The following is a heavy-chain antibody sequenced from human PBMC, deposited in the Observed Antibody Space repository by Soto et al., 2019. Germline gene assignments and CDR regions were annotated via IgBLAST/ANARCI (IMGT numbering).Heavy chain of an antibody. CDR3: AGGSSKSWFDP. CDR2: IYYNGNT. J-gene: IGHJ5*02. D-gene: IGHD6-6*01. Sequence: TLSLTCTVSGGSISSGGYYWSWIRQHPGKGLEWIGYIYYNGNTYYNPSLKSRITISLDTSKNQFSLKLTSVTAADTAVYYCAGGSSKSWFDPWGQGTLVTVSS. CDR1: GGSISSGGYY. V-gene: IGHV4-31*03.